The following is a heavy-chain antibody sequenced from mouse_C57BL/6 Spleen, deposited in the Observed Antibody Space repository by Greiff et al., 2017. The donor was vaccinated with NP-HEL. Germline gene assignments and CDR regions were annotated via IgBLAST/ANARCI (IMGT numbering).Heavy chain of an antibody. CDR1: GFTFSSYA. J-gene: IGHJ4*01. D-gene: IGHD3-2*02. CDR3: ARLDSSGNLYAMDY. CDR2: ISDGGSYT. Sequence: EVQGVESGGGLVKPGGSLKLSCAASGFTFSSYAMSWVRQTPEKRLEWVATISDGGSYTYYPDNVKGRFTISRDNAKNNLYLQMSHLKSEDTAMYYCARLDSSGNLYAMDYWGQGTSVTVSS. V-gene: IGHV5-4*01.